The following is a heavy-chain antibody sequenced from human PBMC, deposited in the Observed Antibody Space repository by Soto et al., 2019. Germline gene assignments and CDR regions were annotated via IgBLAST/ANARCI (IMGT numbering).Heavy chain of an antibody. CDR3: ARERTFGDNKHNYMDV. J-gene: IGHJ6*03. Sequence: QVQLVESGGGVVQPGRSLRLSCAASEFTFSRHGMHWVRQAPGKGLQWVGVIWSDGSNEVYADSVKGRFIISRDNSKNILYLQMNRLRAEDTAVYYCARERTFGDNKHNYMDVWGTGITVTVSS. CDR2: IWSDGSNE. D-gene: IGHD3-10*01. CDR1: EFTFSRHG. V-gene: IGHV3-33*01.